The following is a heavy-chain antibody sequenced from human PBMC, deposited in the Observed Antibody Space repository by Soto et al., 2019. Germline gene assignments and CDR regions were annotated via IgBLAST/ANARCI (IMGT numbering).Heavy chain of an antibody. Sequence: GGSLRLSCAASGFTFTNFWMSWVRQAPGKGLEWVANIKQDGSEKYYVDSVKGRFTISRDNAKNSLYLQMNSLRAEDTAVYYCARDRRDYYGSGSHPGYWGQGTLVTVSS. D-gene: IGHD3-10*01. V-gene: IGHV3-7*01. J-gene: IGHJ4*02. CDR3: ARDRRDYYGSGSHPGY. CDR1: GFTFTNFW. CDR2: IKQDGSEK.